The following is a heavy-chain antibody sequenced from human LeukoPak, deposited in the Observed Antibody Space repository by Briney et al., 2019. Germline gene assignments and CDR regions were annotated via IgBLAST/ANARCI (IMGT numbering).Heavy chain of an antibody. V-gene: IGHV6-1*01. CDR2: TYYRSKWYN. CDR1: GDSVSSNSAA. Sequence: SQTLSLTCAISGDSVSSNSAAWNWTRQSPSRGLEWLGRTYYRSKWYNDYAVSVKSRITINPDTSKNQVSLQLNSVTPEDTAVYYCSKARGTNWGFDPWGQGTLVTVSS. CDR3: SKARGTNWGFDP. D-gene: IGHD7-27*01. J-gene: IGHJ5*02.